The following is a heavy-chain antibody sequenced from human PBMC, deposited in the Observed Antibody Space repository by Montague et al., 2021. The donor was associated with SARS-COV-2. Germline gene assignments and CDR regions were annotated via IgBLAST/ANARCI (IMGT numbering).Heavy chain of an antibody. CDR3: AKDLILGSGTRFDY. CDR1: GFTLDDYT. D-gene: IGHD6-13*01. V-gene: IGHV3-43*01. J-gene: IGHJ4*02. Sequence: SLRLSCAASGFTLDDYTMHWVRQAPGKGLEWVSLISWDGGSTYCADSVKGRFTISRDNSKNSLYLQMNSLRTEDTALYYCAKDLILGSGTRFDYWGQGTLVTVSS. CDR2: ISWDGGST.